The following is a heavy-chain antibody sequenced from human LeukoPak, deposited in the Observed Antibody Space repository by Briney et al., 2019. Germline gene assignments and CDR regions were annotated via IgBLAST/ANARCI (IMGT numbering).Heavy chain of an antibody. J-gene: IGHJ4*02. Sequence: SETLSLTCTVSGGSISSYYWGWIRQPPGKGLEWIGYIYYSGSTNCNPSLKSRVTISVDTSKNQFSLKLSSVTAADTAVYYCARQANYGGNTFDYWGQGTLVTVSS. D-gene: IGHD4-23*01. V-gene: IGHV4-59*08. CDR3: ARQANYGGNTFDY. CDR2: IYYSGST. CDR1: GGSISSYY.